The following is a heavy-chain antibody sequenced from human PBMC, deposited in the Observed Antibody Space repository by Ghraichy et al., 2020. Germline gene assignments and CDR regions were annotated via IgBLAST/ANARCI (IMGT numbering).Heavy chain of an antibody. V-gene: IGHV1-2*02. CDR2: INPNSGGI. J-gene: IGHJ4*02. CDR3: ARSLMRNTYYYHSSGYYHDY. D-gene: IGHD3-22*01. CDR1: GYTFTDYY. Sequence: ASVKVSCKASGYTFTDYYMNWVRQAPGQGLEWMGWINPNSGGINYAQKFQGRVTMTRDSSISTAYMELSRLRSDDTAVYYCARSLMRNTYYYHSSGYYHDYWGQGTLVTVSS.